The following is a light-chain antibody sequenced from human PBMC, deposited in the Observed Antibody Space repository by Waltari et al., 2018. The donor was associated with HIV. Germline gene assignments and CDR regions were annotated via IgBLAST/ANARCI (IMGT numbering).Light chain of an antibody. J-gene: IGKJ5*01. CDR2: AAS. Sequence: DIQMTQSTSSLSASVGDRVTITCRASQGISNSLAWYQQKPGIAPKLLLYAASRLESGVPSRFSGSGSGTDYTLTISSLQPEDFATYYCQHYYITPPTFGQGTRLEIK. CDR3: QHYYITPPT. V-gene: IGKV1-NL1*01. CDR1: QGISNS.